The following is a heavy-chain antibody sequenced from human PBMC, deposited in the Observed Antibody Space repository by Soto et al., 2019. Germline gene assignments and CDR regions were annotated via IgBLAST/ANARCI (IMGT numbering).Heavy chain of an antibody. CDR2: IYWDDDK. CDR1: GFSLSTSGVG. D-gene: IGHD5-12*01. CDR3: AHRTYSGYDYSFDY. V-gene: IGHV2-5*02. Sequence: QITLKESGPTLVKPTQTLTLTCTFSGFSLSTSGVGVGWIRQPPGKALEWLALIYWDDDKRYSPSLKSRLTITKDTSKNQVVLTMTNMDPVDTATYYYAHRTYSGYDYSFDYWGQGTLVTVSS. J-gene: IGHJ4*02.